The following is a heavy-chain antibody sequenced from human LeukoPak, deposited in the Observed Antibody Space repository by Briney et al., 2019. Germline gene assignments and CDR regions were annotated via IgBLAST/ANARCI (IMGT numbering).Heavy chain of an antibody. CDR3: ARGSPTTNKGAYGWFDP. J-gene: IGHJ5*02. Sequence: SETLSLTCSVSGGSITGYYWSWIRQPAGKGLEWIGRIYTSGGTNYNPSLKSRVTMSFDTSKNQFSLKLSSVTAADTAVYYCARGSPTTNKGAYGWFDPWGQGTLVTVSS. CDR2: IYTSGGT. D-gene: IGHD1-14*01. V-gene: IGHV4-4*07. CDR1: GGSITGYY.